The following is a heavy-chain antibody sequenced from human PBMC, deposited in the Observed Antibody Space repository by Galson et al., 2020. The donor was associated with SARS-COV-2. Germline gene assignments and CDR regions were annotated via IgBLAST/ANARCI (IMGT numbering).Heavy chain of an antibody. Sequence: GESLKISCAASGFTFSSYSMNWVRQAPGKGLEWVSSISSSSSYIYYADSVKGRFNISRDNAKNSLYLQMNSLRAEDTAVYYCASNRGYSGYDLPSPLDYWGQGTLVTVSS. J-gene: IGHJ4*02. CDR1: GFTFSSYS. CDR3: ASNRGYSGYDLPSPLDY. D-gene: IGHD5-12*01. V-gene: IGHV3-21*01. CDR2: ISSSSSYI.